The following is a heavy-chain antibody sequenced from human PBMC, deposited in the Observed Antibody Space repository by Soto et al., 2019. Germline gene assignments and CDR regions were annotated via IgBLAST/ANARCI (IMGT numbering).Heavy chain of an antibody. CDR3: ARDPQFSGSLSGGGDAFDI. V-gene: IGHV1-18*01. CDR2: ISPYNGNT. Sequence: GASVKVSCKASGYTFTSSAISWVRQAPGQGLEWMGWISPYNGNTHFAQNFQGRVTMATDTPTSTAYMELRSLISDDTAVYYCARDPQFSGSLSGGGDAFDIWGQGTMVTVSS. D-gene: IGHD1-26*01. CDR1: GYTFTSSA. J-gene: IGHJ3*02.